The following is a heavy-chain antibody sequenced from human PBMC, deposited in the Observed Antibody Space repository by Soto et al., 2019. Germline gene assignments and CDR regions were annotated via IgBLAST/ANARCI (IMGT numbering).Heavy chain of an antibody. CDR1: GGSISSSSYY. J-gene: IGHJ4*02. Sequence: PSETLSLTCTVSGGSISSSSYYWGWIRQPPGKGLEWVGSIYSSGVTHYSPSLKSRVTISIDASKNQFSLKLSSVTAADTAVYYCMRHGTLFGVVLDYWGQGTLVTVSS. CDR3: MRHGTLFGVVLDY. D-gene: IGHD3-3*01. V-gene: IGHV4-39*01. CDR2: IYSSGVT.